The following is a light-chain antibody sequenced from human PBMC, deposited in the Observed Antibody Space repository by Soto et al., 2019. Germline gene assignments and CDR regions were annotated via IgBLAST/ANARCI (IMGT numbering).Light chain of an antibody. V-gene: IGLV1-40*01. CDR1: SSNIGAGYI. CDR3: QSYDSSLSGYV. Sequence: QSVLTQPPSVSEAPGQRVTISCTESSSNIGAGYIVHWYQQLPGTAPKLLIYGNTNRPSGVPDRFSGSKSGTSASLAITGLQAEDEADYYCQSYDSSLSGYVFGAGTKVTVL. J-gene: IGLJ1*01. CDR2: GNT.